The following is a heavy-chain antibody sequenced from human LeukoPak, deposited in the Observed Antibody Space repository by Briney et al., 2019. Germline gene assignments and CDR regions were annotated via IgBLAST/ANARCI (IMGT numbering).Heavy chain of an antibody. D-gene: IGHD3-16*01. CDR3: ARDFRGLDY. Sequence: PGGSLRLSCAASGFTFSSFWMTWVRQAPGKGLEWVANIKEDGSQKYYVDSVKGRFTISRDNAKNSLYLQMNSLRAEDTAVYYCARDFRGLDYWGQGTLVTVSS. V-gene: IGHV3-7*03. CDR2: IKEDGSQK. CDR1: GFTFSSFW. J-gene: IGHJ4*02.